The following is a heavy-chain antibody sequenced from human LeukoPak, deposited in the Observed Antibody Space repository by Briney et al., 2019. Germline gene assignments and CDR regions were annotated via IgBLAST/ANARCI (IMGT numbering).Heavy chain of an antibody. J-gene: IGHJ4*02. V-gene: IGHV4-39*07. CDR3: ARDRPGIFDY. CDR2: IYYSGST. CDR1: GGSISSINYY. D-gene: IGHD6-13*01. Sequence: SETLSLTCTVSGGSISSINYYWGWIRQPPGKGLEWIGSIYYSGSTYYNPSLKSRFTISVDTSKNQFSLKESSVTAADTAVYYCARDRPGIFDYWGQGTLVTVSS.